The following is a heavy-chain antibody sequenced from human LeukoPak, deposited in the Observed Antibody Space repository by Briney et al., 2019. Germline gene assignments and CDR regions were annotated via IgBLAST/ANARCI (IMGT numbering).Heavy chain of an antibody. Sequence: ASVKVSCKASGYTFTSYGISWVRQAPGQGLEWMGWISAYNGNTNYAQKLQGRVTMTTDTSTTTAYMELRSLTSDDSAVYYCARSDFWKTFDFWGQGTLVTVSS. CDR1: GYTFTSYG. D-gene: IGHD3/OR15-3a*01. CDR2: ISAYNGNT. J-gene: IGHJ4*02. V-gene: IGHV1-18*01. CDR3: ARSDFWKTFDF.